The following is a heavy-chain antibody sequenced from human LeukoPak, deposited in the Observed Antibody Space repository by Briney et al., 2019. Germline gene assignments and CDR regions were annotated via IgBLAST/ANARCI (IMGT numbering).Heavy chain of an antibody. V-gene: IGHV1-46*01. CDR2: INPSGGST. CDR3: ARDGVRDGYKYWYFDL. D-gene: IGHD5-24*01. CDR1: GYTFTSYY. Sequence: ASVKVSCKVSGYTFTSYYMHWVRQAPGQGLEWMGIINPSGGSTSYAQKFQGRVTMTRDTSTSTVYMELSSLRSEDTAVYYCARDGVRDGYKYWYFDLWGRGTLVTVSS. J-gene: IGHJ2*01.